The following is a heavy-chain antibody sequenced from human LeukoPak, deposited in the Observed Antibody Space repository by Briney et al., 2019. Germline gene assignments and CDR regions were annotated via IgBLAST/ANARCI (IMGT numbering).Heavy chain of an antibody. CDR2: ISGSGGSI. CDR3: AKDRSTVNYFDY. CDR1: GFTFSNYA. J-gene: IGHJ4*02. Sequence: GGSLRLSCTASGFTFSNYAMTWVRQAPGKGLEWVSTISGSGGSIHYADSVKGRFTISRDSSKNTLYLQMNSLRAEDTAVYYCAKDRSTVNYFDYWGQGTLVTVSS. D-gene: IGHD4-17*01. V-gene: IGHV3-23*01.